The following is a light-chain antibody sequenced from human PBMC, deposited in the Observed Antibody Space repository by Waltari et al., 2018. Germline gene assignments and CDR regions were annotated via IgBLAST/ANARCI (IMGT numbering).Light chain of an antibody. CDR2: LGS. V-gene: IGKV2-28*01. CDR1: QSLLDRSGNNY. J-gene: IGKJ4*01. CDR3: MQALQSPLT. Sequence: DIVMTQSPLSLPVTPGEPASISCRFSQSLLDRSGNNYLDWYLQKPGQSPQLLIYLGSNRASGVPDRFSGSGSGTDFTLKISRVEAEDVGIYYCMQALQSPLTFGGGTKVEIK.